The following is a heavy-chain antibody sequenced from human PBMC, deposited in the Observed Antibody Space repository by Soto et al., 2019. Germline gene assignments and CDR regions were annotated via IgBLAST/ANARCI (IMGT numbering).Heavy chain of an antibody. CDR1: GLTVSGTKY. CDR2: LYDVFGS. Sequence: DVQLVESGGGLIQPGESLRLSCAAFGLTVSGTKYVAWVRQAPGKGLEWVSALYDVFGSFYADSVKGRFTTSSDRSKSTVYLQMNDLRPYDTGVYYCASWHEREHAYDVWGQGTTVIVSS. D-gene: IGHD1-1*01. J-gene: IGHJ3*01. V-gene: IGHV3-53*01. CDR3: ASWHEREHAYDV.